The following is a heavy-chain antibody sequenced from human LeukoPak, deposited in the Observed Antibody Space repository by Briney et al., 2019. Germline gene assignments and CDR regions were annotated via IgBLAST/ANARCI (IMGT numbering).Heavy chain of an antibody. CDR3: ARRGITYSTSYFDS. J-gene: IGHJ4*02. V-gene: IGHV4-39*01. Sequence: PSETLSLTCTVSGASISSSPFWGWIRRPPGRGLEWIGHIFYSGSTYHNPSLKSRVTLSVDTSDNQFSLKLSSVTATDTAIYYCARRGITYSTSYFDSWGQGVLVTVSP. CDR2: IFYSGST. D-gene: IGHD2-2*01. CDR1: GASISSSPF.